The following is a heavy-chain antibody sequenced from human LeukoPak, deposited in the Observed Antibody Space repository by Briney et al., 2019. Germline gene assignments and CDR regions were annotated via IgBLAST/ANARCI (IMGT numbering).Heavy chain of an antibody. J-gene: IGHJ5*02. CDR2: IYYSGST. CDR1: GGSISSSSYY. D-gene: IGHD6-13*01. CDR3: ARHIGVSIAAAGTLFDP. Sequence: SETLSLTCTVTGGSISSSSYYWGWIRQPPGKGLEWIGSIYYSGSTYYNPSLKSRVTISVDTSKNQFSLKLSSVTAADTAVYYCARHIGVSIAAAGTLFDPWGQGTLVTVSS. V-gene: IGHV4-39*01.